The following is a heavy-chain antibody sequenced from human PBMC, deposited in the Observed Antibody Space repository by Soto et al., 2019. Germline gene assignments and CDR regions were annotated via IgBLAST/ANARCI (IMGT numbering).Heavy chain of an antibody. Sequence: PSETLSLTCTVSGGSISSSTYYWGWMRQPPGKGLEWIASFFIGGNTYYNPSLKSRVTISVDTSKNQFSLKLSSVTAADTAVYYCARLGYSDINFDYWGQGNLVTVS. CDR1: GGSISSSTYY. CDR2: FFIGGNT. D-gene: IGHD6-13*01. CDR3: ARLGYSDINFDY. V-gene: IGHV4-39*07. J-gene: IGHJ4*02.